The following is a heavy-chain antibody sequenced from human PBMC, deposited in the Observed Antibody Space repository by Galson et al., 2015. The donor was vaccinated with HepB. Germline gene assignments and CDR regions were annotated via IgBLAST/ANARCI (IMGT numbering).Heavy chain of an antibody. CDR3: ASGALWFGELVDDY. V-gene: IGHV3-21*01. Sequence: SLRLSCAASGFTFSSYSMNWVRQAPGKGLEWVSSISSSSSYIYYADSVKGRFTISRDNAKNSLYMQMNSLRAEDTAVYYCASGALWFGELVDDYWGQGTLVTVSS. CDR2: ISSSSSYI. CDR1: GFTFSSYS. J-gene: IGHJ4*02. D-gene: IGHD3-10*01.